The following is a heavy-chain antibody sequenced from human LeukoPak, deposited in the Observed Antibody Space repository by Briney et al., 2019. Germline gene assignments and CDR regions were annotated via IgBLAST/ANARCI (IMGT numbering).Heavy chain of an antibody. J-gene: IGHJ4*02. CDR2: INPNNGAT. CDR1: GYLFTGYH. V-gene: IGHV1-2*02. CDR3: ARGEGKRYFDWFFF. Sequence: GASVKVSCKASGYLFTGYHMHWVRQAPGQGLEWMGWINPNNGATDFAQKFQGRVTMTRDTSISTAYMELSRPRSDDTAVYFCARGEGKRYFDWFFFWGQGTLVTVSS. D-gene: IGHD3-9*01.